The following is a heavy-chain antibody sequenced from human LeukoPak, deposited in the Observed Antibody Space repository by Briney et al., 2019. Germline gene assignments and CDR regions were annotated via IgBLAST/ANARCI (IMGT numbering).Heavy chain of an antibody. CDR2: ISGSGDTI. CDR1: GFTFSNYE. CDR3: ARGLTYYDILTGYHDRLDYFDY. D-gene: IGHD3-9*01. Sequence: GGSLRLSCAASGFTFSNYEMNWVRQAPGKGLDWVSYISGSGDTIYYADSVRGRFTISRDNDKKSLYLQMNSLRAEDTAVYYCARGLTYYDILTGYHDRLDYFDYWGQGTLVTVSS. V-gene: IGHV3-48*03. J-gene: IGHJ4*02.